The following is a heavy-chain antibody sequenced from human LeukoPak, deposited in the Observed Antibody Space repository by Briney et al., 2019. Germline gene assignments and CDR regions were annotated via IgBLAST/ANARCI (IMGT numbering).Heavy chain of an antibody. Sequence: GSLRLSCVASGFTFGSYAMNWVRQAPGKGLEWVSSIGDSGGRTYYTDSVKGRFTISRDDSKNTLYLQMNSLRAEDTALYYCAKDFSGGYYGDYFDYWGQGTLVTVSS. V-gene: IGHV3-23*01. CDR1: GFTFGSYA. CDR3: AKDFSGGYYGDYFDY. D-gene: IGHD1-26*01. J-gene: IGHJ4*02. CDR2: IGDSGGRT.